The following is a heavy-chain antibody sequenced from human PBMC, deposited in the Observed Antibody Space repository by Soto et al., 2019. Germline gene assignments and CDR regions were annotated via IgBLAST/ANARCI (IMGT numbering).Heavy chain of an antibody. Sequence: GGSLRLSCAASGFTFSSYAMSWVRQAPGKGLEWVSAISGSGGSTYYADSVKGRFTISRDNSKNTLYLQMNSLRAEDTAVYYCAKVLGIAVAGTNYYYYYGMDVWGQGTTVTVSS. V-gene: IGHV3-23*01. D-gene: IGHD6-19*01. CDR2: ISGSGGST. CDR1: GFTFSSYA. CDR3: AKVLGIAVAGTNYYYYYGMDV. J-gene: IGHJ6*02.